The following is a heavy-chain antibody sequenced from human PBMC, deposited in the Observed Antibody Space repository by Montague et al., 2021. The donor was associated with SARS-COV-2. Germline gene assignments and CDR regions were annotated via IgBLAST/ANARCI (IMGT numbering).Heavy chain of an antibody. CDR1: GDSVSSNSAA. V-gene: IGHV6-1*01. CDR2: TCYRSKWYN. Sequence: CAISGDSVSSNSAAWNWIRQPPSRGLEWLGRTCYRSKWYNDYAVSVKSLITINPDTSKNQFSLQLNSVTPEDTAVYYCARGDDEQWLVHYYYYGMDVWGQGTTVTVSS. D-gene: IGHD6-19*01. J-gene: IGHJ6*02. CDR3: ARGDDEQWLVHYYYYGMDV.